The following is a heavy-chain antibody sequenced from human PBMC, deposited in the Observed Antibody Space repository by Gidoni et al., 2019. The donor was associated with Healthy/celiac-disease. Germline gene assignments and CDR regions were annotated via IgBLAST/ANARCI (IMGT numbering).Heavy chain of an antibody. CDR3: AKDLGLRFLEWSTYYYYGMDV. CDR2: VRGSGGST. V-gene: IGHV3-23*01. D-gene: IGHD3-3*01. J-gene: IGHJ6*02. Sequence: EVPLLESGGGLVQPGGSLTLSCAASGFTSSSYAMRPVRQAPGKGLGWGSAVRGSGGSTYYEVSVKGRFTISRDNSKNTMYLQRNSLRAEDTAVYDCAKDLGLRFLEWSTYYYYGMDVWGQGTTVTVSS. CDR1: GFTSSSYA.